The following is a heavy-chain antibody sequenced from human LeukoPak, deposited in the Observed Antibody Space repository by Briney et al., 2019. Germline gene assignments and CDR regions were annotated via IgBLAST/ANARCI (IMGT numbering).Heavy chain of an antibody. CDR3: ARDRGSYGSGSYYDY. V-gene: IGHV3-21*01. CDR2: ISSSSSYV. CDR1: GFSFSSYS. D-gene: IGHD3-10*01. Sequence: GGSLRLSCAASGFSFSSYSMNWVRQAPGKGLEWVSSISSSSSYVYYADSVKGRFTTSRDNAKYSLYLQMNSLRAEDTAVYYCARDRGSYGSGSYYDYWGQGTLVTVSS. J-gene: IGHJ4*02.